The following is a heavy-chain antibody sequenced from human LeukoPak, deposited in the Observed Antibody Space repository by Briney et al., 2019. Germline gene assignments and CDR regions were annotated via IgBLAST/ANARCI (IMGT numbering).Heavy chain of an antibody. CDR1: GFNFSSVW. CDR2: IKNKTEGGTT. CDR3: TTRKSI. D-gene: IGHD2-21*01. J-gene: IGHJ4*02. Sequence: PGGSLRLSCAASGFNFSSVWMTWVRQAPGKGLEWVGRIKNKTEGGTTDYAAPVKGRFTISRDDSANMLYLQMNSLKIEDTAVYYCTTRKSIWGQGTLVTVSS. V-gene: IGHV3-15*05.